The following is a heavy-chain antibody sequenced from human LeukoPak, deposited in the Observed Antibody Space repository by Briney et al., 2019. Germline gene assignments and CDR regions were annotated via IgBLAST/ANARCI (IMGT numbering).Heavy chain of an antibody. CDR2: IYYSGST. Sequence: SETLSLTCTVSGGSISSSSYYWGWVRQPPGKGLEWIGSIYYSGSTYYNPSLKSRVTISVDTSKNQFSLKLSSVTAADTAVYYCARAPLAQLDAFDIWGQGTMVTVSS. CDR1: GGSISSSSYY. V-gene: IGHV4-39*07. J-gene: IGHJ3*02. D-gene: IGHD5-18*01. CDR3: ARAPLAQLDAFDI.